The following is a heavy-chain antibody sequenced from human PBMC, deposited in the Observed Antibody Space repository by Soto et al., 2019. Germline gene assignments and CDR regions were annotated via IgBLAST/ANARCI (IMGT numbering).Heavy chain of an antibody. CDR1: GFSLTTSGVG. V-gene: IGHV2-5*02. CDR2: IYWDDDK. D-gene: IGHD4-17*01. Sequence: QITLKESGPTLVKPTQTLTLTCTFSGFSLTTSGVGVGWIRQPPGKALEWLALIYWDDDKRYSPSLKSRPTITKDTYKKQVVLTMTNMAPAYTGTYFGAQRTTTWTWWFDPWGQGTLVTVSS. J-gene: IGHJ5*02. CDR3: AQRTTTWTWWFDP.